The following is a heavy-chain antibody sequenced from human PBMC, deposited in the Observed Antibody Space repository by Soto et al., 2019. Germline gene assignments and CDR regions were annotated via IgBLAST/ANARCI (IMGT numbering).Heavy chain of an antibody. CDR2: ISAYNSNI. CDR3: ARDRLGATGDY. CDR1: GYTFTSYG. Sequence: ASVKVSCKASGYTFTSYGISWVRQTPGQGLEWMGWISAYNSNINYAQKLQGRVTMTTDTSTSTAYMELRSLRSDDTAVYFCARDRLGATGDYWGQGTLVTVSS. D-gene: IGHD1-26*01. V-gene: IGHV1-18*01. J-gene: IGHJ4*02.